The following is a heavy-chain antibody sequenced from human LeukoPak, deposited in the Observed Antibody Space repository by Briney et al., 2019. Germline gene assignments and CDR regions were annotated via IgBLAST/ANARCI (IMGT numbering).Heavy chain of an antibody. CDR2: ICGSGGST. CDR1: GFTFSSYA. V-gene: IGHV3-23*01. D-gene: IGHD3-9*01. J-gene: IGHJ4*02. CDR3: AKDINPVSETGNYFDS. Sequence: GGSLRLSCAASGFTFSSYAMSWVRQAPGKGLEWVSAICGSGGSTYYADSVKGRFTISRDNAKNSLYLQMNGLKDEDTAIYYCAKDINPVSETGNYFDSWGRGTLVTVSS.